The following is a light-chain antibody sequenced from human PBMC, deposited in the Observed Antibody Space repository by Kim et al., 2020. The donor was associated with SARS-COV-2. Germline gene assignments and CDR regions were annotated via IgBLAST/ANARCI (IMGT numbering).Light chain of an antibody. CDR3: QHYIRCPYT. V-gene: IGKV1-5*03. J-gene: IGKJ2*01. Sequence: EIQMTQSPSTLSASVGDRVTITCRASQLIDTYLAWYQQKPGKAPNLMIYQASSLHIGVPSRFSGSGSGTEFTLTINGLQPDDFATYYCQHYIRCPYTCGQGTKLEI. CDR2: QAS. CDR1: QLIDTY.